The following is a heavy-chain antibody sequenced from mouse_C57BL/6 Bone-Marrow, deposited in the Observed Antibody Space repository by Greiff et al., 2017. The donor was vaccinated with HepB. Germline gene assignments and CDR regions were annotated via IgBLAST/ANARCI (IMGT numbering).Heavy chain of an antibody. J-gene: IGHJ3*01. CDR3: ATSGDGYPFAY. D-gene: IGHD2-3*01. V-gene: IGHV1-64*01. CDR2: IHPNSGST. CDR1: GYTFTSYW. Sequence: VQLQQSGAELVKPGASVKLSCKASGYTFTSYWMHWVKQRPGQGLEWIGMIHPNSGSTNYNEKFKSKATLTVDKSSSTAYMQLSSLTSEDSAVYYCATSGDGYPFAYWGQGTLVTVSA.